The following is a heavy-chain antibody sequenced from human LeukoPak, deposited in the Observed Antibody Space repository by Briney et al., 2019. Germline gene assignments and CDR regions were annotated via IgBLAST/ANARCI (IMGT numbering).Heavy chain of an antibody. D-gene: IGHD3-3*01. Sequence: GGSLRLSCAASGFTFSSYAMSWVRQAPGKGLEWVSAISGSGGSTYYADSVKGRFTISRDNSKNTLYLQMNSLRAEDTAVYYCAKVRLRYYDFWSGSSFDYWGQGTLVTVSS. CDR1: GFTFSSYA. J-gene: IGHJ4*02. CDR3: AKVRLRYYDFWSGSSFDY. CDR2: ISGSGGST. V-gene: IGHV3-23*01.